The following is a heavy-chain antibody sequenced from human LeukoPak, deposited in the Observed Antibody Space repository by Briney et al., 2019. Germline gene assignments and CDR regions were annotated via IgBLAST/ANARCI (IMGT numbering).Heavy chain of an antibody. J-gene: IGHJ4*02. CDR1: GYTFSGTGWY. D-gene: IGHD3-10*01. Sequence: VASVTVSCKASGYTFSGTGWYLYWLRQAPGQGLECMGWIYPNNGATGYAQKFQGRVAMTRDTSISTAYMELSRLRPDDTAVYYCARDGPAQMVDFDYWGQGTLVTVSS. V-gene: IGHV1-2*02. CDR2: IYPNNGAT. CDR3: ARDGPAQMVDFDY.